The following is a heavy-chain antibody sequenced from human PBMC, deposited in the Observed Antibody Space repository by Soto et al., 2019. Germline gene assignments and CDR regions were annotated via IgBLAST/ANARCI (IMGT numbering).Heavy chain of an antibody. D-gene: IGHD3-10*01. Sequence: PGGSLRLSCTASGFTFGGYAMSWVRHAPGKGLEWVGFIRSKAYGGTTEYAASVKGRFTISRDDSKSIAYLQMNSLKTEDTAVYYCTRGSLSGNPYYYYGMDVWGQGTTVTVSS. CDR1: GFTFGGYA. CDR2: IRSKAYGGTT. V-gene: IGHV3-49*04. CDR3: TRGSLSGNPYYYYGMDV. J-gene: IGHJ6*02.